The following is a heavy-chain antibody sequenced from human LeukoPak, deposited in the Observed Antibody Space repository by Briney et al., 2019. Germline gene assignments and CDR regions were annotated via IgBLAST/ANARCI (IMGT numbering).Heavy chain of an antibody. CDR1: GFTFSSYS. D-gene: IGHD3-10*01. Sequence: PGGSLRLSCAASGFTFSSYSMNWVRQAPGKGLEWVSYISSSSSTIYYADSVKGRFTISRDNAKNSLYLQMNSLRAEDTAVYYCARVRVGIPQVHGSYDYWGQGTLVTVSS. J-gene: IGHJ4*02. CDR2: ISSSSSTI. V-gene: IGHV3-48*04. CDR3: ARVRVGIPQVHGSYDY.